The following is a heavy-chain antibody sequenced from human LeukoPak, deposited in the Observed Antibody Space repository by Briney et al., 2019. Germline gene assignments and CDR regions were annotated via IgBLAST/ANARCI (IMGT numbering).Heavy chain of an antibody. Sequence: GGSLRLSCAASGFTVSSSFMSWVRQAPGKGLEWVSVIYSGGSTYYADSVKGRFTISRDNSKNTLYLQMNSLRAEDTAVYYCARAATYYYDSSGYPHAFDIWGQGTMVTVSS. CDR3: ARAATYYYDSSGYPHAFDI. D-gene: IGHD3-22*01. J-gene: IGHJ3*02. CDR2: IYSGGST. V-gene: IGHV3-66*01. CDR1: GFTVSSSF.